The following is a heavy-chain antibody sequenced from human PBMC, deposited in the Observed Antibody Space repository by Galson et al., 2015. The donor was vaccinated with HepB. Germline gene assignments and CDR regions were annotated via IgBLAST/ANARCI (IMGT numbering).Heavy chain of an antibody. Sequence: ETLSLTCTVSGDSISGSSYYWGWIRQPPGKGLEWIGSISYSGSTYYNPSLKSRVTISVDTSKNQFSLKLSSVTAEDTAVYYCALVQLEGGWFDPWGQGTLVTVSS. J-gene: IGHJ5*02. D-gene: IGHD1-1*01. V-gene: IGHV4-39*07. CDR2: ISYSGST. CDR1: GDSISGSSYY. CDR3: ALVQLEGGWFDP.